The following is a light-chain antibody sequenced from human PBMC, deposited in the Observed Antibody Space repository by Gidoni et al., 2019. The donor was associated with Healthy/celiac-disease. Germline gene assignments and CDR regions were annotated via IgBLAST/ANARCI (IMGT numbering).Light chain of an antibody. CDR1: QSISSW. Sequence: DIQMTQSPSTLSASVGDRVTITCRASQSISSWLAWYQQKPGKAPKLLIYKASSLESGVLSRFSGSGSGTEFTLTISSLQPDDFATYYCQQYNSYPIFFGQGTKLEIK. CDR3: QQYNSYPIF. J-gene: IGKJ2*01. CDR2: KAS. V-gene: IGKV1-5*03.